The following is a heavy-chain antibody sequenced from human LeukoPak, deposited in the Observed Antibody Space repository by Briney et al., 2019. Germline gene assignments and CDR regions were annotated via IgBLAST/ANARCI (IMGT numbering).Heavy chain of an antibody. CDR1: GFTFSSYS. J-gene: IGHJ4*02. V-gene: IGHV3-23*01. CDR2: ISGSGGST. CDR3: AKLLNSGSTYY. Sequence: GGSLRLSCAASGFTFSSYSMNWVRQAPGKGLEWVSAISGSGGSTYYADSVKGRFTISRDNSKNTLYLQMNSLRAEDTAVYYCAKLLNSGSTYYWGQGTLVTVSS. D-gene: IGHD1-26*01.